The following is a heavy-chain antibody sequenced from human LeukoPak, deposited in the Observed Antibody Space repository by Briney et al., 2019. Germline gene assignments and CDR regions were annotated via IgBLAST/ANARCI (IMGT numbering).Heavy chain of an antibody. V-gene: IGHV3-53*01. J-gene: IGHJ3*02. Sequence: GGSLRLSCAASGFTVSSNYMSWVRQAPGKGLEWVSVIYSGGSTYYADSVKGRFTISRDNSKNTLYLQMNSLRAEDTAVYYCAKDRGYCTNGVCPPDDAFDIWGQGTMVTVSS. CDR1: GFTVSSNY. CDR3: AKDRGYCTNGVCPPDDAFDI. D-gene: IGHD2-8*01. CDR2: IYSGGST.